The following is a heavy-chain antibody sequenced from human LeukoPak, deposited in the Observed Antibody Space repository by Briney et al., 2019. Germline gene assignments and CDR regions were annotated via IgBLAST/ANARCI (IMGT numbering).Heavy chain of an antibody. Sequence: GGALQISCKGSGYSFTSYWIGWVRRLPGKGLEWMGIIYPGDSDTRYSPSFQGQVTISADEYISTAYLQWSSLKASDTAMYYCARLPEMATHFDYWGQGTLVTVSS. CDR3: ARLPEMATHFDY. CDR2: IYPGDSDT. D-gene: IGHD5-12*01. CDR1: GYSFTSYW. V-gene: IGHV5-51*01. J-gene: IGHJ4*02.